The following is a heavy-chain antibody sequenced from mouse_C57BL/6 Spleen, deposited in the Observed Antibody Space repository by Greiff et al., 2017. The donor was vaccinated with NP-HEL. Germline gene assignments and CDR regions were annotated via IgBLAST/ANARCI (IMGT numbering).Heavy chain of an antibody. CDR2: INPSNGGT. CDR1: GYTFTSYW. CDR3: ARLLRLSFIDY. D-gene: IGHD3-2*02. J-gene: IGHJ2*01. V-gene: IGHV1-53*01. Sequence: QVQLQQPGTELVKPGASVKLSCKASGYTFTSYWVHWVKQRPGQGLEWIGNINPSNGGTNYNEKFKSKATLTVDKSFSTAYMQLSSLSSEDYAVYSSARLLRLSFIDYCGHSTPLTHSS.